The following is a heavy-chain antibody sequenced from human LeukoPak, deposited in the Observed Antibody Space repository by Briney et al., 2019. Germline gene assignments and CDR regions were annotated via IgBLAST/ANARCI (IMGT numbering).Heavy chain of an antibody. V-gene: IGHV5-51*01. J-gene: IGHJ4*02. CDR1: GYSFTSYW. D-gene: IGHD3-3*01. CDR3: ARQEFTETIFGVAEGVRYFDY. CDR2: IYPGDSDT. Sequence: GESLKISCKGSGYSFTSYWIGWVRQMPGNGLEWMGIIYPGDSDTRYSPSFQGQVTISADKSISTAYLQWSSLKASDTAMYCCARQEFTETIFGVAEGVRYFDYWGQGTLVTVSS.